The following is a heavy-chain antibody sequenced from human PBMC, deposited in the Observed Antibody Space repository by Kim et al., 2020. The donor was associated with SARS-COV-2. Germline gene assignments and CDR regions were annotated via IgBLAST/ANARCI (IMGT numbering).Heavy chain of an antibody. Sequence: ASVKVSCKASGYTFTSYAMHWVRQAPGQRLEWMGWINAGNGNTKYSQKFQGRVTITRDTSASTAYMELSSLRSEDTAVYYCARDSLRYFDWLPGLDYWGQGTLVTVSS. D-gene: IGHD3-9*01. CDR1: GYTFTSYA. CDR2: INAGNGNT. CDR3: ARDSLRYFDWLPGLDY. J-gene: IGHJ4*02. V-gene: IGHV1-3*01.